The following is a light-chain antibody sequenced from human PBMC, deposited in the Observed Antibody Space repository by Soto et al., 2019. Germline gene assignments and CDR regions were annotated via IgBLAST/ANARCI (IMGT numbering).Light chain of an antibody. CDR1: SSNIGSNT. CDR2: SNN. J-gene: IGLJ1*01. CDR3: AAWDDSLKGRFYV. Sequence: QSVLTQPPSASGTPGQRVTISCSGSSSNIGSNTVNWYQQLPGTAPKLLIYSNNQRPSGVPDRFSGSKSGTSASLAISGLQSEDEADYYCAAWDDSLKGRFYVFGTGTKLTVL. V-gene: IGLV1-44*01.